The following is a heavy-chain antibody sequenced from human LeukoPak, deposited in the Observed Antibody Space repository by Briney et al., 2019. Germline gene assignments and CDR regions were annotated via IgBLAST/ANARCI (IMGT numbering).Heavy chain of an antibody. J-gene: IGHJ6*03. V-gene: IGHV4-30-4*01. CDR3: ARDLGSTSCYYMDV. CDR1: GGSISSGDYY. CDR2: IYYSGST. Sequence: SETLSLTCTVSGGSISSGDYYWSWIRQPPGKGLEWIGYIYYSGSTYYNPSLKSRVTISVDTPKNQFSLKLSSVTAADTAVYYCARDLGSTSCYYMDVWGKGTRVTVSS. D-gene: IGHD2-2*01.